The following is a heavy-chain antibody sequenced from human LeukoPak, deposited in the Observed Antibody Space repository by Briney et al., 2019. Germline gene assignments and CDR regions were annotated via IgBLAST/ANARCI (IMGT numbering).Heavy chain of an antibody. CDR3: ARASIGFGELLWYYYGMDV. V-gene: IGHV4-39*07. CDR2: INHSGST. Sequence: TSETLSLTCTVSGVSVSSSSYYWDWIRQTPGKGLEWIGEINHSGSTNYNPSLKSRVTISVDTSKNQFSLKLSSVTAADTAVYYCARASIGFGELLWYYYGMDVWGQGTTVTVSS. D-gene: IGHD3-10*01. J-gene: IGHJ6*02. CDR1: GVSVSSSSYY.